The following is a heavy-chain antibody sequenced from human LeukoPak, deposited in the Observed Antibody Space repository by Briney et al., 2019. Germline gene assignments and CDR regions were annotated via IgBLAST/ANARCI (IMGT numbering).Heavy chain of an antibody. D-gene: IGHD6-19*01. J-gene: IGHJ4*02. V-gene: IGHV1-8*02. CDR2: MNPNSGNT. Sequence: ASVKVSCKASGYRFTDYFLHWVRQATGQGLEWMGWMNPNSGNTGYAQKFQGRVTMTRNTSISTAYMELSSLRSEDTAVYYCARGQWLVRWGQGTLVTVSS. CDR3: ARGQWLVR. CDR1: GYRFTDYF.